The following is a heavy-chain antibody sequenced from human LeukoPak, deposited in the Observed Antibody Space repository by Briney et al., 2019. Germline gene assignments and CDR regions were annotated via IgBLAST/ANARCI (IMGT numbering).Heavy chain of an antibody. J-gene: IGHJ5*02. V-gene: IGHV1-2*02. Sequence: ASVTVSCTASGYTFTGYYMHWVRHAPGQGLEWVGWINPNSGGTNYAQKFQGRVTITRDTSISTAYMELSRLRSDDTAVYYCARAFRGSSSWYFRNWFDPWGQGTLVTVSS. CDR2: INPNSGGT. CDR1: GYTFTGYY. CDR3: ARAFRGSSSWYFRNWFDP. D-gene: IGHD6-13*01.